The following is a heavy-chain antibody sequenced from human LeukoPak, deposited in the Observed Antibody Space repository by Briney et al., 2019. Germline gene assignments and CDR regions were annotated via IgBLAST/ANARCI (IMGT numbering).Heavy chain of an antibody. D-gene: IGHD3-16*01. CDR3: ARDGAITFGGGDWFDP. V-gene: IGHV4-59*01. CDR1: GGSISSYY. Sequence: SETLSLTCTVSGGSISSYYWSWIRQPPGKGLEWIGYIYYSGSTNYNPSLKSRVTISVDTSKNQFSRKLSSVTAADTAVYYCARDGAITFGGGDWFDPWGQGTLVTVSS. J-gene: IGHJ5*02. CDR2: IYYSGST.